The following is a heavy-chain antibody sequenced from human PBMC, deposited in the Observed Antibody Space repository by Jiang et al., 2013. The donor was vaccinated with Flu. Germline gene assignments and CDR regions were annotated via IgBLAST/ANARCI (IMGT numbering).Heavy chain of an antibody. D-gene: IGHD5-24*01. V-gene: IGHV4-61*01. J-gene: IGHJ6*02. Sequence: GLVKPSETLSLTCTVSGGSVSSGSYYWSWIRQPPGKGLEWIGYIYYSGSTNYNPSLKSRVTISVDTSKNQFSLKLSSVTAADTAVYYCARNGYKSYYYYGMDVWGQGTTVTV. CDR2: IYYSGST. CDR3: ARNGYKSYYYYGMDV. CDR1: GGSVSSGSYY.